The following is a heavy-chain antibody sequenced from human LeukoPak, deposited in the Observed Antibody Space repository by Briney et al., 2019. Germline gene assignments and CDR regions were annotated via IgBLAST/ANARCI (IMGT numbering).Heavy chain of an antibody. CDR2: INHSGST. D-gene: IGHD3-3*01. V-gene: IGHV4-34*01. Sequence: PSETLSLTCAVCGGSFSGYYWSWIRQPPGKGLEWIGEINHSGSTNYNPSLKSRVTISVDTSKNQFSLKLSSVTAADTAVYYCARSYDFWRKYNNWFDPWGQGTLVTVSS. J-gene: IGHJ5*02. CDR1: GGSFSGYY. CDR3: ARSYDFWRKYNNWFDP.